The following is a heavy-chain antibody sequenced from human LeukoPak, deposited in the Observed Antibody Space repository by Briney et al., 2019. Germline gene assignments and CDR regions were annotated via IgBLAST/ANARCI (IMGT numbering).Heavy chain of an antibody. D-gene: IGHD3-22*01. Sequence: PGGSLRLSCAASGFTFSSYSMNWVRQAPGKGLEWVSYISSSSSTIYYADSVKGRFTISRDNAKNSLYLQMNSLRDGDTAVYHCARGLLRVFDYWGQGTLVTVSS. CDR2: ISSSSSTI. J-gene: IGHJ4*02. CDR1: GFTFSSYS. V-gene: IGHV3-48*02. CDR3: ARGLLRVFDY.